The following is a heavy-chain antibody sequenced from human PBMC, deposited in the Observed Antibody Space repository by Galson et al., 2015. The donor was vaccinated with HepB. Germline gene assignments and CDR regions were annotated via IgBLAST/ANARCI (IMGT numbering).Heavy chain of an antibody. Sequence: SLRLSCAASGFTFSSYAMSWVRQAPGKGLEWVSAISGSGGSTYYADSVKGRFTISRDNSKNTLYLQMNSLRAEDTAVYYCAKVRGDSSGYSSYYFDYWGQGTLVTVSS. CDR1: GFTFSSYA. D-gene: IGHD3-22*01. V-gene: IGHV3-23*01. J-gene: IGHJ4*02. CDR3: AKVRGDSSGYSSYYFDY. CDR2: ISGSGGST.